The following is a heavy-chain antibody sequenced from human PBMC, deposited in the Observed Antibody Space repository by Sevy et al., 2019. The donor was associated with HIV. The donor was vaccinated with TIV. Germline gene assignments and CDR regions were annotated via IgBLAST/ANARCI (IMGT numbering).Heavy chain of an antibody. Sequence: SETLSLTCTVSGDSVSSDNYYWSWIRQPPGKGLEWIGYIYYSGSTYYNPSLKSRVTISVDTSKNQFSLKLSSVTAADTAVYYCARDRDLYSISSVDYYYGMDVWGQGTTVTVSS. D-gene: IGHD6-6*01. CDR3: ARDRDLYSISSVDYYYGMDV. CDR1: GDSVSSDNYY. V-gene: IGHV4-31*03. J-gene: IGHJ6*02. CDR2: IYYSGST.